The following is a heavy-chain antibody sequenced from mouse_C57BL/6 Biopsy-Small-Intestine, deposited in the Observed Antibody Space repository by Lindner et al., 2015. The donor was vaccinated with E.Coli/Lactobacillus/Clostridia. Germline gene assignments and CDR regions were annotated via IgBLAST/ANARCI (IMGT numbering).Heavy chain of an antibody. D-gene: IGHD3-1*01. J-gene: IGHJ4*01. V-gene: IGHV1-82*01. Sequence: VQLQESGPELVKPGASVKISCKASGYGFSGSWMNWVKQRPGKGLEWIGWINPGDGDTNYNGKFKDKATLTADKSSSTAYMQLSSLTSEDSAVYFCARSGGSSGYYAMDYWGQGTSVTVSS. CDR1: GYGFSGSW. CDR2: INPGDGDT. CDR3: ARSGGSSGYYAMDY.